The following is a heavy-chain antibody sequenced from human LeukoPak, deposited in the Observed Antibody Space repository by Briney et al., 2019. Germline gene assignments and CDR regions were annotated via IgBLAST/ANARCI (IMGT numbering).Heavy chain of an antibody. D-gene: IGHD2-15*01. CDR3: AEALGYCSGTTCYFAFDV. V-gene: IGHV3-23*01. CDR2: TSGSGSST. CDR1: GFTFSSYA. J-gene: IGHJ3*01. Sequence: GGSLRLSCAASGFTFSSYAMSWVRQAPGKGLEWVSATSGSGSSTFYADSVKGRFAISRDNSKNTLYLQLSSLRAEDTALYYCAEALGYCSGTTCYFAFDVWGQGTMVTVSS.